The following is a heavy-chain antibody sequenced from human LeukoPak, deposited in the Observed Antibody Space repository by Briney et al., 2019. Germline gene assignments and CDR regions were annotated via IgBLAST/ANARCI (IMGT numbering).Heavy chain of an antibody. J-gene: IGHJ5*02. V-gene: IGHV1-69*05. Sequence: SVKVSCKASGGTFSSYAISWVRQAPGQGLEWMGGIIPIFGTANYAQKFQGRVTITTDESTSTAYMELSSLRSEDTAVYYCARIAKGGRWFDPWGQGTLVPVSS. CDR1: GGTFSSYA. CDR2: IIPIFGTA. CDR3: ARIAKGGRWFDP. D-gene: IGHD2-21*01.